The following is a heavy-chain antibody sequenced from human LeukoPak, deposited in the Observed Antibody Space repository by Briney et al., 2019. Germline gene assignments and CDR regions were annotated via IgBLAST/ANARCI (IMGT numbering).Heavy chain of an antibody. CDR3: ARDFLGPGYASILRYFDWLPGYFDY. CDR1: GFTFSSYG. D-gene: IGHD3-9*01. Sequence: GGSLRLSCAASGFTFSSYGMHWVRQAPGKGLEWVAVISYDGSNKYYADSVKGRFTISRDNSKNTLYLQMNSLRAEDTAVYYCARDFLGPGYASILRYFDWLPGYFDYWGQGTLVTVSS. CDR2: ISYDGSNK. V-gene: IGHV3-30*03. J-gene: IGHJ4*02.